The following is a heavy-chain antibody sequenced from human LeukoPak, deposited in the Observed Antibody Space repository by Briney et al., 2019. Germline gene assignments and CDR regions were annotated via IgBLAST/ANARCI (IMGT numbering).Heavy chain of an antibody. CDR2: INPNSGGT. V-gene: IGHV1-2*02. J-gene: IGHJ5*02. CDR3: ARGLIVVAHWFDP. D-gene: IGHD3-22*01. CDR1: GYTFTGYY. Sequence: VASVKVSCKASGYTFTGYYMHWVRQAPGQGLEWMGWINPNSGGTNYAQKFQGRVTMTRDTSISTAYMELSRLRSDVRAVYYCARGLIVVAHWFDPWGQGTLVTVSS.